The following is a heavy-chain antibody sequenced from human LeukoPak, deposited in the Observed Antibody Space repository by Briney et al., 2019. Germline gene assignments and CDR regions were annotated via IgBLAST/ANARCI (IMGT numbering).Heavy chain of an antibody. J-gene: IGHJ5*02. CDR1: GGSISSSSYY. CDR3: AKRYYYVSGSPWLDP. CDR2: IYYSGST. D-gene: IGHD3-10*01. Sequence: SETLSLTCTVSGGSISSSSYYWGWIRQPPGKGLEWIGFIYYSGSTYYNPSLKSRVTLSVDTAKNQFSLKLSSVTAADTALYYCAKRYYYVSGSPWLDPWGQGTLVTVSS. V-gene: IGHV4-39*01.